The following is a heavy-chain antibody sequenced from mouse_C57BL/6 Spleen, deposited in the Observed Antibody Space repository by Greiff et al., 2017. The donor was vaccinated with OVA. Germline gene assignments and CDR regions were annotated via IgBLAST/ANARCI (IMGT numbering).Heavy chain of an antibody. CDR3: ATGGYGSPWFAY. Sequence: QVQLKESGAELVKPGASVKMSCKASGYTFTSYWITWVKQRPGQGLEWIGDIYPGSGSTNYNEKFKSKATLTVDTSSSTAYMQLSSLTSEDSAVYYCATGGYGSPWFAYWGQGTLVTVSA. CDR2: IYPGSGST. CDR1: GYTFTSYW. V-gene: IGHV1-55*01. J-gene: IGHJ3*01. D-gene: IGHD1-1*01.